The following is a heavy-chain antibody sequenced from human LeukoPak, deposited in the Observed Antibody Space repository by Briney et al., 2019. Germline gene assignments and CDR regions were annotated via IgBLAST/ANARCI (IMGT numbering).Heavy chain of an antibody. Sequence: PSETLSLTCTVSGGSISSGDYYWSWIRQPSGKGLEWIGYIYYSGSTYYNPSLKSRVTISVDTSKNQFSLKLSSVTAADTAVYYCARGVVEMATHQQEYWGQGTLVTVSS. CDR1: GGSISSGDYY. V-gene: IGHV4-30-4*01. J-gene: IGHJ4*02. CDR2: IYYSGST. D-gene: IGHD5-24*01. CDR3: ARGVVEMATHQQEY.